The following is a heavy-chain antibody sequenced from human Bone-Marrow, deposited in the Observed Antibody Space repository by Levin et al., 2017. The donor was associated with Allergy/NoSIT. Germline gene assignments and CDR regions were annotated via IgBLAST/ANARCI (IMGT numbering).Heavy chain of an antibody. Sequence: GASVKVSCTASGSTFGSYSMNWVRQAPGKGLEWLSYIGGSGSKIFYAQSVRGRFTISRDNDKNSLFLQMHSLTVDDTAVYYCAREIGSWYDSWGQGIHVTVSS. CDR2: IGGSGSKI. J-gene: IGHJ5*01. CDR3: AREIGSWYDS. V-gene: IGHV3-21*05. CDR1: GSTFGSYS.